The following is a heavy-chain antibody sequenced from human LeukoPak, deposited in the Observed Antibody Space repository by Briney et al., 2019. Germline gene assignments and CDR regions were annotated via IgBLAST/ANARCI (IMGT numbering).Heavy chain of an antibody. CDR2: ISGSDGST. Sequence: GGSLRLSCAASGFTFSNHAMSWVRQAPGKGLEWVSTISGSDGSTYYADSVKGRFTFSRDNSKNTLYLQMNSLRAEDTAVYYCAREGSFDYWGQGTLVTVSS. CDR3: AREGSFDY. J-gene: IGHJ4*02. CDR1: GFTFSNHA. V-gene: IGHV3-23*01.